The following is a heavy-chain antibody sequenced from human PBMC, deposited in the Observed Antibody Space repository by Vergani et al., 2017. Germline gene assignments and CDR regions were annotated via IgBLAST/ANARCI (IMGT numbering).Heavy chain of an antibody. CDR3: AKSREQWLGQGYFDY. CDR2: ISGSGGST. Sequence: VQLVESGGGLVKPGGSLRLSCAASGFTFSDYYMSWIRQAPGKGLEWVSAISGSGGSTYYADSVKGRFTISRDNSKNTLYLQMNSLRAEDTAVYYCAKSREQWLGQGYFDYWGQGTLVTVSS. CDR1: GFTFSDYY. D-gene: IGHD6-19*01. V-gene: IGHV3-23*04. J-gene: IGHJ4*02.